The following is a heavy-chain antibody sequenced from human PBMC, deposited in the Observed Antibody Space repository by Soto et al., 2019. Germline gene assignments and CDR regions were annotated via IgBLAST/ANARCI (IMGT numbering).Heavy chain of an antibody. CDR3: ARVVRFCSSPSCRGRNWFDT. D-gene: IGHD2-2*01. J-gene: IGHJ5*02. CDR2: MFYVGAT. CDR1: GGSISSGDYY. Sequence: QVQLQESGPGLVEPSQTLSLTCSVFGGSISSGDYYWSWIRQPPGKDLEWIGYMFYVGATYYNPSLKSRVTISVDTSKNQVSLKLNSVTAADTAVYHCARVVRFCSSPSCRGRNWFDTWGQGTLVTVTS. V-gene: IGHV4-30-4*01.